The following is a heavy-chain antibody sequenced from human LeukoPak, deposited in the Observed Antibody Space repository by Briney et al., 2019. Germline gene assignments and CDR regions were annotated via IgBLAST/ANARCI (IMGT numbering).Heavy chain of an antibody. CDR1: GYTFIDYW. CDR3: ARDRDGGVATMDY. V-gene: IGHV1-2*06. CDR2: ININSGGI. Sequence: ASVKVSCKTSGYTFIDYWIHWVRQAPGQGLEWMGRININSGGINYAQKFQGRVTMTRATSISTAYMELSRLRFDDTAVYYCARDRDGGVATMDYWGQGTLVPVSS. J-gene: IGHJ4*02. D-gene: IGHD3-3*01.